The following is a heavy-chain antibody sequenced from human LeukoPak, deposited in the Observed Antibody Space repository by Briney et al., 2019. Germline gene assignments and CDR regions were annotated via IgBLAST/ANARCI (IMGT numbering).Heavy chain of an antibody. CDR2: ISAYNGNT. Sequence: ASVKVSCKASGYTFTSYGISWVRQAPGQGLEWMGWISAYNGNTNYAQKLQGRVTMTTDTSTSTAYMELRSLRSDDTAVYYCARGGGYSSSSRKHYYYYHYMDVWGKGTTVTVSS. CDR1: GYTFTSYG. CDR3: ARGGGYSSSSRKHYYYYHYMDV. J-gene: IGHJ6*03. V-gene: IGHV1-18*01. D-gene: IGHD6-6*01.